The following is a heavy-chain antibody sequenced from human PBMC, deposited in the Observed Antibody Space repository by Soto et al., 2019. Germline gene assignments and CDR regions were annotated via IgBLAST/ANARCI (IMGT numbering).Heavy chain of an antibody. Sequence: QVQLVQSGAEMKKPGASVKVSCQASGYTFTRYFIQWVRQGPGQELEWVGLINPAGGTTSYAQKFQCRVTMTRDTSARTVVMEMSSLRSEDTAVYYCARDGTFDILGQGTLVTVSS. CDR3: ARDGTFDI. V-gene: IGHV1-46*01. D-gene: IGHD1-7*01. CDR1: GYTFTRYF. J-gene: IGHJ4*02. CDR2: INPAGGTT.